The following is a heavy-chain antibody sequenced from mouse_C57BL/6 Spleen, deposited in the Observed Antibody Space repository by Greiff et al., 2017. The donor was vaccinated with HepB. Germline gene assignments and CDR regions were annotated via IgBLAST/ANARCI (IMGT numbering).Heavy chain of an antibody. CDR1: GFTFSSYA. D-gene: IGHD2-2*01. J-gene: IGHJ2*01. CDR2: ISSGGDYI. CDR3: TREISYGYDGYYFDY. Sequence: EVKLVESGEGLVKPGGSLKLSCAASGFTFSSYAMSWVRQTPEKRLEWVAYISSGGDYIYYADTVKGRFTISRDNARNTLYLQMSSLKSEDTAMYYCTREISYGYDGYYFDYWGQGTTLTVSS. V-gene: IGHV5-9-1*02.